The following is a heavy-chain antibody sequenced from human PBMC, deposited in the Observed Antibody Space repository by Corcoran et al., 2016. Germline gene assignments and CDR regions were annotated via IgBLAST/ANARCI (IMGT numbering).Heavy chain of an antibody. CDR1: GYTFISYY. D-gene: IGHD3-10*01. CDR3: ARGVEMATIRAWFDP. CDR2: IHPSGGST. J-gene: IGHJ5*02. Sequence: QVQLVQSGAEVQKPGASVKVSCKASGYTFISYYITWVRQAPGQGLEWMGIIHPSGGSTRYAQKFQGRVTITADESTSTAYMELSSLRSEDTAVYYCARGVEMATIRAWFDPWGQGTLVTVSS. V-gene: IGHV1-46*01.